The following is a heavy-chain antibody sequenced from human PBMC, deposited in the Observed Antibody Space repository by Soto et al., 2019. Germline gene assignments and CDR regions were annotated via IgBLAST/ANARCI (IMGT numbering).Heavy chain of an antibody. Sequence: EVQLLESGGGLVQPGGSLRLSCVASGFSFSTYALGWVRQAPGKGLQWVSVIVGSGDKTYSADSVQGRFTVSRDNSKNTLFLQMTALRADDTAVYYCAKFDRDTAMVAFDSWGQGTLVTVSS. CDR3: AKFDRDTAMVAFDS. V-gene: IGHV3-23*01. D-gene: IGHD5-18*01. CDR1: GFSFSTYA. CDR2: IVGSGDKT. J-gene: IGHJ4*02.